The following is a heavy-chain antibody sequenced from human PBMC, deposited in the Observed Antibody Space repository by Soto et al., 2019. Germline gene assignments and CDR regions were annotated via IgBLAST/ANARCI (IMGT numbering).Heavy chain of an antibody. CDR1: GFTFVDYA. Sequence: GGSLRLSCTASGFTFVDYAMSWVRQAPGKGLEWVGFIRSKAYGGTTEYAASVKGRFTISRDDSKSIAYLQMNGLKTEDTAVYYCTAMIVGNDAFDIWGQGTMVTVS. CDR3: TAMIVGNDAFDI. D-gene: IGHD3-22*01. J-gene: IGHJ3*02. V-gene: IGHV3-49*04. CDR2: IRSKAYGGTT.